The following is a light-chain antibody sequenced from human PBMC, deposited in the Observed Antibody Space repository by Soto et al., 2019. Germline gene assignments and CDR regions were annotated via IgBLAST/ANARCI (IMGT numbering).Light chain of an antibody. J-gene: IGKJ1*01. CDR1: QSISNW. CDR3: QQYNSYSPWT. CDR2: DAS. Sequence: DIQMTQSPSTLCASVGDRLTITCRASQSISNWLAWYQQRPGKAPKLLIFDASSLESGVPSRFSGSGSGTEFTLTISSLQPDDFATYYSQQYNSYSPWTFGQGTKVDI. V-gene: IGKV1-5*01.